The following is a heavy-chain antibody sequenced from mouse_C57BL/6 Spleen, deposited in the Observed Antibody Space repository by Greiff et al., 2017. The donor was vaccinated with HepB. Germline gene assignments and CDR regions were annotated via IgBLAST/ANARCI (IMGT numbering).Heavy chain of an antibody. CDR2: IYPGSGST. J-gene: IGHJ3*01. D-gene: IGHD2-1*01. CDR3: ATTMAKRAWFAY. V-gene: IGHV1-55*01. Sequence: QVQLKQPGAELVKPGASVKMSCKASGYTFTSYWITWVKQRPGQGLEWIGDIYPGSGSTNYNEKFKSKATLTVDTSSSTAYMQLSSLTSEDSAVYYCATTMAKRAWFAYWGQGTLVTVSA. CDR1: GYTFTSYW.